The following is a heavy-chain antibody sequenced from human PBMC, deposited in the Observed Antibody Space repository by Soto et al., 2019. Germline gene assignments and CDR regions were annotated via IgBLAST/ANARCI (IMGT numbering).Heavy chain of an antibody. J-gene: IGHJ4*02. CDR1: GGTFSSYA. CDR3: ARDPSNPDTAMVEFDD. Sequence: QVQLVQSGAEVKKPGSSVKVSCKASGGTFSSYAISWVRQAPGQGLEWMGGIIPIFGTANYAQKFQGRVTITADEATSTAYRELSSLRSEDTAVYYCARDPSNPDTAMVEFDDWGQGTLVTVSS. CDR2: IIPIFGTA. D-gene: IGHD5-18*01. V-gene: IGHV1-69*01.